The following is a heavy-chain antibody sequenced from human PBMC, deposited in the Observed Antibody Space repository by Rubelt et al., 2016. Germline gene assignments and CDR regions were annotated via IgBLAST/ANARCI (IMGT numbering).Heavy chain of an antibody. V-gene: IGHV2-70*11. CDR1: GFSLYARGMC. Sequence: TLTLTCTFSGFSLYARGMCVSWIRQPPGKALEWLARIDWDDDEYYSPSLKTRLTISKDASKKQVVLTMTNMDPVDTATYYCARISVAAAGQPFDYWGQGTLVTVSS. CDR2: IDWDDDE. J-gene: IGHJ4*02. D-gene: IGHD6-13*01. CDR3: ARISVAAAGQPFDY.